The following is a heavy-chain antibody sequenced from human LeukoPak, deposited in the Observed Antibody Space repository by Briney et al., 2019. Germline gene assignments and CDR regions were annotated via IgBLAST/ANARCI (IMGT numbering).Heavy chain of an antibody. V-gene: IGHV4-38-2*01. CDR3: ARHSPGVLRYYYYYMYV. CDR1: GYSISSGYY. J-gene: IGHJ6*03. D-gene: IGHD2/OR15-2a*01. CDR2: IYHSGST. Sequence: PSETLSLTCAVSGYSISSGYYWGWIRQPPGKGLEWIGSIYHSGSTYYNPSLKSRVTISVDTSKNQFSLKLSSVTAADTAVYYCARHSPGVLRYYYYYMYVWGKGTTVTVSS.